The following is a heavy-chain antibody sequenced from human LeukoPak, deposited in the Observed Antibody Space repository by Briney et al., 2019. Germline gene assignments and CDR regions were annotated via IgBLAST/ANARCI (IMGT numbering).Heavy chain of an antibody. J-gene: IGHJ5*02. CDR2: IYHSGST. CDR1: GGSISSGGYS. D-gene: IGHD6-13*01. Sequence: SETLSLTCAVSGGSISSGGYSWSWIRQPPGKGLEWIGYIYHSGSTYYNPSLKSRVTISVDTSKNQFSLKLSSVTAADTAVYYCARQGPLGIAAAASEWFDPWGQGTLVTVSS. V-gene: IGHV4-30-2*01. CDR3: ARQGPLGIAAAASEWFDP.